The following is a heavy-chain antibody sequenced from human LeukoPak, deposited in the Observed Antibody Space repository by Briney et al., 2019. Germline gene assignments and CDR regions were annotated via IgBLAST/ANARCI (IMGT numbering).Heavy chain of an antibody. CDR2: IHNSGRT. CDR3: AAAMVRGVRNSDYYYYYGMDV. J-gene: IGHJ6*02. D-gene: IGHD3-10*01. Sequence: PSETLSLTSIVSGGSISSIYWSWVRQPQGKGLGWNGYIHNSGRTNYNPTLRSRVTISVDPPKNQFSLKLSSVTVADPAGYYGAAAMVRGVRNSDYYYYYGMDVWGQGTTVTVSS. CDR1: GGSISSIY. V-gene: IGHV4-59*12.